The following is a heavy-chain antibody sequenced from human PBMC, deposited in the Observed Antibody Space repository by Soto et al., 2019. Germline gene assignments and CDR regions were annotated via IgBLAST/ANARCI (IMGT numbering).Heavy chain of an antibody. Sequence: GGSLRLSCAASGFTFSSYSMNWVRQAPGKGLEWVSSISSSSSYIYYADSVKGRFTISRDNAKNSLYLQMNSLRAEDTAVYYCARDLEEPFDIVVVPAGGYWFDPWGQGTLVTVSS. CDR2: ISSSSSYI. J-gene: IGHJ5*02. V-gene: IGHV3-21*01. CDR3: ARDLEEPFDIVVVPAGGYWFDP. CDR1: GFTFSSYS. D-gene: IGHD2-2*01.